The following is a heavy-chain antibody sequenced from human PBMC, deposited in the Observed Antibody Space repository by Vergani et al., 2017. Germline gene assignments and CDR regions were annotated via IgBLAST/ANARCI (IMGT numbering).Heavy chain of an antibody. V-gene: IGHV1-46*03. CDR2: INPSGGHT. D-gene: IGHD1-26*01. Sequence: QVQVVQSGAEVKKSGASVKVSCKTSGYTFSNYYMHWVRQAPGQGLEWMGIINPSGGHTNYAQKFQGRVTMTRDTSTSTVYMELSSLRSEDTAVYYCARAVGGSYFYYYGMDVWGQGTTVTVSS. CDR3: ARAVGGSYFYYYGMDV. J-gene: IGHJ6*02. CDR1: GYTFSNYY.